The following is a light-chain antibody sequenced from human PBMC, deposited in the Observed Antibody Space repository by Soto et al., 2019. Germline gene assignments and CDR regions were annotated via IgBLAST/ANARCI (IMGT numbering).Light chain of an antibody. CDR1: QTINNN. CDR3: QQYHSSPLT. V-gene: IGKV3-15*01. J-gene: IGKJ4*01. Sequence: VMTQAPATLSVSPGERATLSCRASQTINNNVAWYQLKDGQVPRLVIYGASTRATDIPARFSGSGSGTEFTLTISSLQSEDFAVYYCQQYHSSPLTFGGGTKVDIK. CDR2: GAS.